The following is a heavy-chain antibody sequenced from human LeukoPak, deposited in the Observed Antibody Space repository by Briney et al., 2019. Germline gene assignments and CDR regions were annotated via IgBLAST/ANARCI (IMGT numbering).Heavy chain of an antibody. D-gene: IGHD5-12*01. CDR3: AREIVATTIDY. CDR1: GYTFIGYY. J-gene: IGHJ4*02. Sequence: ASVTVSCKASGYTFIGYYIHWVRQAPGQGPEWMGWINPDTGGTNYAQNFQGRVTMTRDTSISTAYMDLNRVTSDDTAVYYCAREIVATTIDYWGQGTLVTVSS. V-gene: IGHV1-2*02. CDR2: INPDTGGT.